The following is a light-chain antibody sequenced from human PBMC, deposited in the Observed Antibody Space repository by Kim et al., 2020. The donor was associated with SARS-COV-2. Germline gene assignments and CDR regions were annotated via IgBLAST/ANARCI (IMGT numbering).Light chain of an antibody. V-gene: IGKV2D-29*01. J-gene: IGKJ2*03. CDR3: MQSMQLPYS. Sequence: QPASMSCKSSQSLRHSDGKAYLFWYMQKPGQPPHLLIYEVSNRFSGVPDRISGNGSGTDFTLRISRVEAEDAGVYYCMQSMQLPYSFGQGTKLEI. CDR1: QSLRHSDGKAY. CDR2: EVS.